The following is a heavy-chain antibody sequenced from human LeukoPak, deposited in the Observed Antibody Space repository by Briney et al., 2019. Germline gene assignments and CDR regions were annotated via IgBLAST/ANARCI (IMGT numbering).Heavy chain of an antibody. V-gene: IGHV3-23*01. D-gene: IGHD6-13*01. CDR1: GFTFSSYA. CDR2: ISSSGSTT. CDR3: AKGSSSSWDHFDY. Sequence: GGSLRLSCAASGFTFSSYAMSWVRQAPGRGLEWVSGISSSGSTTYYADSVKGRFTISRDNSKNTLYLQMNSLRAEDTAVYYCAKGSSSSWDHFDYWGQGTLVTVSS. J-gene: IGHJ4*02.